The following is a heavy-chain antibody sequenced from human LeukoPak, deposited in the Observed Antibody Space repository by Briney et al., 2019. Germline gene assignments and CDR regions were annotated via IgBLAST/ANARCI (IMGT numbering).Heavy chain of an antibody. V-gene: IGHV4-59*08. J-gene: IGHJ3*02. D-gene: IGHD3-22*01. CDR3: ARLDDSSGYYYDGAFDI. CDR1: GGSISSYY. Sequence: AETLSLTCTVSGGSISSYYWRWIRQPPGKGLEWIGYIYYRGSTNYNPSLKRRFTISVDTAKNPFTLKLSSVTAADTAVYYCARLDDSSGYYYDGAFDIWGQGTMVTVSS. CDR2: IYYRGST.